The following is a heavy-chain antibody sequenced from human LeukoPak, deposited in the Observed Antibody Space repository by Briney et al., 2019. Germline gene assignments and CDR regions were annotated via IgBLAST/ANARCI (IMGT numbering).Heavy chain of an antibody. CDR3: AFLAAAGDYFDY. V-gene: IGHV4-39*01. Sequence: LSETLSLTCTVSGASISSSSYYWGWIRQPPGKGLEWIGSIYYSGSTYYNPSLKTRVTISVDTSKNQFSLKLSSVTAADTAVYYCAFLAAAGDYFDYWGQGTLVTVSS. CDR2: IYYSGST. D-gene: IGHD6-13*01. CDR1: GASISSSSYY. J-gene: IGHJ4*02.